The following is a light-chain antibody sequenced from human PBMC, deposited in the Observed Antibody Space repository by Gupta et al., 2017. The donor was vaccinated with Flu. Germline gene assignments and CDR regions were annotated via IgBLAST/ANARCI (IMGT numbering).Light chain of an antibody. CDR2: AAS. V-gene: IGKV1-39*01. CDR3: QQSYSTPRST. Sequence: DIQMTQSPSSLSASVGDRVTITCRASQSISSYLNWYQQKPGKAPKLLIYAASSLQSGVPSRFSGSGSGTDFTLTISSLQPEDFATYYCQQSYSTPRSTFGGGTRWRSN. J-gene: IGKJ4*01. CDR1: QSISSY.